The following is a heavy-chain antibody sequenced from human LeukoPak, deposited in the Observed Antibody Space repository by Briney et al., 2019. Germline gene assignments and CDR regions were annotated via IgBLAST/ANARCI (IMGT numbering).Heavy chain of an antibody. D-gene: IGHD1-26*01. Sequence: KSSETLSLTCTVSGYSISSGYYWGWIRQPPGKGLEWIGSIYQSGSTSNNPSLKSRVTISADTSKNQFSLKLISVTAADTAVYYCASHGIVEGAFDIWGHGTMVSVSS. V-gene: IGHV4-38-2*02. CDR2: IYQSGST. J-gene: IGHJ3*02. CDR1: GYSISSGYY. CDR3: ASHGIVEGAFDI.